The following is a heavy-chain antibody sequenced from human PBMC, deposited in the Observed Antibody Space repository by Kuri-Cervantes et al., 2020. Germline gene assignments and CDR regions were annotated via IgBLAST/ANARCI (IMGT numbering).Heavy chain of an antibody. D-gene: IGHD2-15*01. CDR3: ARADIVVVVDATPYYYYYGMDV. CDR2: IWYDGSNK. CDR1: GFTFSSYG. V-gene: IGHV3-33*01. Sequence: GESLKISCAASGFTFSSYGMHWVRQAPGKGLEWVAVIWYDGSNKYYADSVKGRFTISRDNAKNSLYLQMNSLRAEDTAVYYCARADIVVVVDATPYYYYYGMDVWGQGTTVTVSS. J-gene: IGHJ6*02.